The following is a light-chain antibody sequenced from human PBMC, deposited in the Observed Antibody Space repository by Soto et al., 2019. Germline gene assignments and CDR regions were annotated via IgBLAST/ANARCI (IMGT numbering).Light chain of an antibody. Sequence: EIVLTQSPGTLSLSPGERATISCRASQSVSSSYLAGYQQKPGQAPRLLIYGASSRATGIPDRFSGSGSGTDFTITISRLEPEDFAVYYCQQYGSSRTFGQGTKVEIK. V-gene: IGKV3-20*01. CDR1: QSVSSSY. J-gene: IGKJ1*01. CDR2: GAS. CDR3: QQYGSSRT.